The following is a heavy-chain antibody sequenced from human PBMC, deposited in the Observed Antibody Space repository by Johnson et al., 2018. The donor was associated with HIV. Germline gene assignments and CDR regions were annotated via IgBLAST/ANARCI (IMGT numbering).Heavy chain of an antibody. Sequence: VQLVESGGGVVRPVGSLRLSCAASGFTFDDYGMSWVRQAPGKGLEWVSGISWNSGTIDYADSVKGRFTISRDNPKNSLYLQMNSLRAEDTAVYYCTTISQWLVPGTFDIWCQGTMVTVSS. CDR2: ISWNSGTI. CDR3: TTISQWLVPGTFDI. V-gene: IGHV3-20*04. CDR1: GFTFDDYG. D-gene: IGHD6-19*01. J-gene: IGHJ3*02.